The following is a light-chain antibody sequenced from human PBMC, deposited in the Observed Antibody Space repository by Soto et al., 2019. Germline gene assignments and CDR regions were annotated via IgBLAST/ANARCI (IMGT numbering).Light chain of an antibody. CDR3: QQYNNWPPWT. CDR1: QSVSSN. Sequence: EIVMTQSPATLSVSPGERATLSCRASQSVSSNLAWYQQKPGQAPRLLIYGASTRATGIPARFSGSGSGTEFPLTISSLQSEDFAFYYCQQYNNWPPWTFGQGTKLEI. V-gene: IGKV3-15*01. J-gene: IGKJ2*02. CDR2: GAS.